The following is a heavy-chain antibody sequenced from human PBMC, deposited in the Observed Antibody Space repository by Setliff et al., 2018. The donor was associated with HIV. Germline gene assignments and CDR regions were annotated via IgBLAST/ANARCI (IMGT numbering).Heavy chain of an antibody. J-gene: IGHJ3*01. Sequence: PGGSLRLSCAASGFTFSSHWMHWVRQVPGKGLVWVSRINSDGSSTTYADSVKGRFTISRDNAKNTLYLQMNSLRVDDTAVYYCARDLYGVSATAFDVWGQGTMVTVSS. CDR2: INSDGSST. V-gene: IGHV3-74*01. D-gene: IGHD6-13*01. CDR3: ARDLYGVSATAFDV. CDR1: GFTFSSHW.